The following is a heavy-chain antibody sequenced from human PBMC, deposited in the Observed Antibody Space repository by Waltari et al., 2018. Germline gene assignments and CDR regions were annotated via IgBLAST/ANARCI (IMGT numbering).Heavy chain of an antibody. CDR1: GLVFNDYD. V-gene: IGHV3-23*01. CDR3: AKGNARFSSTWYFDS. D-gene: IGHD6-13*01. Sequence: VQLLASGGGLVPPGGSLVLSCEGCGLVFNDYDMSWVRQAPGKGLEWVSAISGSGRRTYYADSVKGRFTISRDISKNTLYLEMSSLRAEDTAMYYCAKGNARFSSTWYFDSWGQGTLITVSS. CDR2: ISGSGRRT. J-gene: IGHJ4*02.